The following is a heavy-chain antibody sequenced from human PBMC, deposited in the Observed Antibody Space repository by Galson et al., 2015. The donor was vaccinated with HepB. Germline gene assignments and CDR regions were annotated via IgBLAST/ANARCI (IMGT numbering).Heavy chain of an antibody. CDR1: GFTFSDYC. J-gene: IGHJ5*02. CDR2: ICFSSSII. Sequence: SLRLSCAASGFTFSDYCMSWIRQAPGKGLEWVSYICFSSSIIYYADSVKGRFTISRDNVKNSLYPQMNIVRAEDTAVYYCARAALGWFDPWGQGTLVTVSS. D-gene: IGHD6-25*01. CDR3: ARAALGWFDP. V-gene: IGHV3-11*01.